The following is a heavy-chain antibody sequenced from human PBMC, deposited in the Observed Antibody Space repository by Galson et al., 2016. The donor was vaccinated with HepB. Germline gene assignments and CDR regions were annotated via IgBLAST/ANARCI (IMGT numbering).Heavy chain of an antibody. Sequence: SLRLSCAASGFAFSAYTLNWIRQAPGKGLEWVSSISSSSTYKYYADSVKGHFTISRDNAKNSVYLQMNSLRGDDTALYYCAATVHCCGGNCHCYFDYWGQGTLVTVPS. V-gene: IGHV3-21*01. CDR1: GFAFSAYT. CDR2: ISSSSTYK. J-gene: IGHJ4*02. CDR3: AATVHCCGGNCHCYFDY. D-gene: IGHD2-15*01.